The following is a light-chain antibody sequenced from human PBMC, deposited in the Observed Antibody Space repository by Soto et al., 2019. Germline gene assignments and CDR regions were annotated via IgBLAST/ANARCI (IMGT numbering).Light chain of an antibody. J-gene: IGKJ1*01. CDR3: QQYKSYPWT. CDR2: EAS. CDR1: QTIDSW. Sequence: DIQMTQSPSTLSASVGDRVTITCRASQTIDSWLAWYQQKPGKAPNLLISEASTLWSGVPSRFSGSESGTEFILSISSLQPDDFASYYCQQYKSYPWTFGQGTKVEIK. V-gene: IGKV1-5*03.